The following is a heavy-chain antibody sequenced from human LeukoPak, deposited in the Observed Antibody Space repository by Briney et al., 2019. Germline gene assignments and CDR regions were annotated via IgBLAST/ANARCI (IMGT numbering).Heavy chain of an antibody. CDR2: IGSKAYGETT. V-gene: IGHV3-49*04. CDR3: SRVFYSSGSYYSPLDS. J-gene: IGHJ4*02. CDR1: RFSFGDYA. Sequence: GGSLRLSCIASRFSFGDYALSWVRQAPGKGLEWVGFIGSKAYGETTEYAASVKGRFTISRDDSKSIAYLQMNSLKTEDTAVYYCSRVFYSSGSYYSPLDSWGQGTLVTVSS. D-gene: IGHD3-10*01.